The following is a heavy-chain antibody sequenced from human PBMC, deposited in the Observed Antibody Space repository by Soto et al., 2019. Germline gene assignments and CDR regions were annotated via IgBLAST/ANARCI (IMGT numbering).Heavy chain of an antibody. CDR3: ATSEGDCGGGSCYNYFYYYGMDV. CDR1: GDTRTDFS. J-gene: IGHJ6*02. CDR2: LSVGNGDT. V-gene: IGHV1-3*01. D-gene: IGHD2-15*01. Sequence: ASVKVSCKASGDTRTDFSMHWVRQAPGQRPEWMGWLSVGNGDTKYSQKFQGRVTITRDTSARTAYMELSNLRSEDTAVYYCATSEGDCGGGSCYNYFYYYGMDVWGQGTTVTVSS.